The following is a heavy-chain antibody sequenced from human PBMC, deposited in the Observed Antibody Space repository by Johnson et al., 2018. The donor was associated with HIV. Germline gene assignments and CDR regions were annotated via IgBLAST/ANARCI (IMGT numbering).Heavy chain of an antibody. CDR3: ARDQCTTYRKDVALDI. CDR2: ISSDTTTM. CDR1: GFTFSDYY. Sequence: QVQLVESGGGLVKPGGSLRLSCAASGFTFSDYYMSWIRQAPGKGLEWVAYISSDTTTMYYSDSVRGRFTISRDNVKNSLHLQMNSLRAEDTAVYYCARDQCTTYRKDVALDIWGQGTMVTVSS. D-gene: IGHD1-1*01. V-gene: IGHV3-11*04. J-gene: IGHJ3*02.